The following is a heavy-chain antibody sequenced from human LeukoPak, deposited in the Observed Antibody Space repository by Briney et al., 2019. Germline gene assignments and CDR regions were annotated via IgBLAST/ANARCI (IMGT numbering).Heavy chain of an antibody. J-gene: IGHJ5*02. V-gene: IGHV3-23*01. D-gene: IGHD3-10*01. CDR2: ISGFGGET. Sequence: PVGGLRLSCVASGLTFWNSAISWVGRAPGKGVEWVSTISGFGGETFYADSVKGRFSLSRDNSKHTLSLKMNSLRAEDTAVYYCVKGGHYSFFDPWGQGTLVTVSS. CDR1: GLTFWNSA. CDR3: VKGGHYSFFDP.